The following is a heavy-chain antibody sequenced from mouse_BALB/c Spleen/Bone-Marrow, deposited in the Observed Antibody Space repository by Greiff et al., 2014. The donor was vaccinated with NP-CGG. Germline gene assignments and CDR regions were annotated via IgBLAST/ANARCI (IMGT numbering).Heavy chain of an antibody. J-gene: IGHJ2*01. CDR3: ARQGVDYFDY. CDR1: GYTFTSYV. CDR2: INPYNDGT. V-gene: IGHV1-14*01. Sequence: EVQLVESGPELVKPGASVKMSCKASGYTFTSYVMHWVKQKPGQGLEWIGYINPYNDGTKYNEKFKGKATLTSDKSPSTAYMELSSLTSEDSAVYYCARQGVDYFDYWGQGTTLTVSS.